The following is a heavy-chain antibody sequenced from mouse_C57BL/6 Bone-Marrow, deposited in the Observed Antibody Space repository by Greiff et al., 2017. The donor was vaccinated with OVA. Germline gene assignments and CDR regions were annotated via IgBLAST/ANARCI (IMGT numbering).Heavy chain of an antibody. D-gene: IGHD1-1*01. CDR3: ARDTVVATDY. CDR2: IHPNSGST. CDR1: GYTFTSYW. Sequence: QVQLKQPGAELVKPGASVKLSCKASGYTFTSYWMHWVKQRPGQGLEWIGMIHPNSGSTNYNEKFKSKATLTVDKSSRTAYMQLSSLTSEDSAVYYCARDTVVATDYWGQGTTLTVAS. J-gene: IGHJ2*01. V-gene: IGHV1-64*01.